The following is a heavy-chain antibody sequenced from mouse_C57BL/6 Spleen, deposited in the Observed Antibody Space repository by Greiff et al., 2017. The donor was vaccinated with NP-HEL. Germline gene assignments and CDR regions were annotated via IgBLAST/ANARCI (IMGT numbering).Heavy chain of an antibody. Sequence: QVQLQQPGAELVKPGASVKLSCKASGYTFTSYWMQWVKQRPGQGLEWIGEIDPSDSYTNYNQKFKGKATLTVDTSSSTAYMQLSSLTSEDAAVYYCARRGFYYYGSSCGYWGKGTTLTVSS. CDR3: ARRGFYYYGSSCGY. CDR1: GYTFTSYW. D-gene: IGHD1-1*01. CDR2: IDPSDSYT. J-gene: IGHJ2*01. V-gene: IGHV1-50*01.